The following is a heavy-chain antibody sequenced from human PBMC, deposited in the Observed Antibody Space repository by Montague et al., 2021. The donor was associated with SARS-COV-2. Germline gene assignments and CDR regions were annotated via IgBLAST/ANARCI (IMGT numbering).Heavy chain of an antibody. CDR3: AVQPRDSSAWHPFDY. Sequence: SLRLSCAASGLTFSTYAIHWVRQAPGKGLEWVAIMSHDGNFEQYADSVKGRFTISRDSSKDTLHLQMNSLTAEDTAVYYCAVQPRDSSAWHPFDYWGQGTLVTVSS. V-gene: IGHV3-33*01. CDR2: MSHDGNFE. CDR1: GLTFSTYA. D-gene: IGHD6-19*01. J-gene: IGHJ4*02.